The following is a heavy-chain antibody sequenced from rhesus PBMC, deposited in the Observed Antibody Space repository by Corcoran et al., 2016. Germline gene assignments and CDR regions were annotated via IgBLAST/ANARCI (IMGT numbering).Heavy chain of an antibody. Sequence: EVQLVESGGGLVQPGGSLRLSCAASGFTFSSYDMSWVRQAPGKGLEWVSYISYTGKTTYYADSVKGRFTISRDNAKNSLYLQMSSLRAEDTAVYYCTSEFVGYFDYWGQGVLVTVSS. V-gene: IGHV3-136*01. J-gene: IGHJ4*01. CDR1: GFTFSSYD. CDR2: ISYTGKTT. CDR3: TSEFVGYFDY.